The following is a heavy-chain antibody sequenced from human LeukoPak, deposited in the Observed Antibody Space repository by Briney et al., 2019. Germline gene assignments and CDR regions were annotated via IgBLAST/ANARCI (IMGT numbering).Heavy chain of an antibody. CDR3: ARRAVAYSSSWYSRAFDI. D-gene: IGHD6-13*01. V-gene: IGHV4-34*01. CDR1: VGSFSGYY. CDR2: INHSGST. J-gene: IGHJ3*02. Sequence: KPSETLSLTCAVYVGSFSGYYWSWLRQPPGKGVEWIGEINHSGSTNYNPPLKSRVTLSVDTSQNQFSLKLGSVTAADTAVYYCARRAVAYSSSWYSRAFDIWGQGTMVAVSS.